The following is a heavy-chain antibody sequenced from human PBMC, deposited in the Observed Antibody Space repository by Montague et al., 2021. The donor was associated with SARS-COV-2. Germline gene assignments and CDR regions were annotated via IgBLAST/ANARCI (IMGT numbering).Heavy chain of an antibody. Sequence: SLRLSCAASGFTLSNYGIHWVRQAPGKGLEWVAVMWYDGGDKYYADSVKGRFTMSRDKSKNAVYLQMSSLRVEDTAVYYCAREYDTNGYYYYGMDVWGQGTTATVSS. D-gene: IGHD2-8*01. CDR3: AREYDTNGYYYYGMDV. CDR2: MWYDGGDK. V-gene: IGHV3-33*01. J-gene: IGHJ6*02. CDR1: GFTLSNYG.